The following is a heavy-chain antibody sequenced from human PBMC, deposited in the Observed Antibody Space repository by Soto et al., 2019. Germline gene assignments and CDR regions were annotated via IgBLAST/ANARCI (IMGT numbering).Heavy chain of an antibody. CDR1: GFSLTTGKMG. CDR2: IFSDNER. D-gene: IGHD3-9*01. V-gene: IGHV2-26*01. CDR3: ARMKVDSYQFYYAMDV. Sequence: PTETLTLTCTVSGFSLTTGKMGVSWIRQPPGKALEWLAHIFSDNERSYSTSLQGRLTISKDTSGSQVVLSMTNVDPVDTATYYCARMKVDSYQFYYAMDVWGQGTTVTVS. J-gene: IGHJ6*02.